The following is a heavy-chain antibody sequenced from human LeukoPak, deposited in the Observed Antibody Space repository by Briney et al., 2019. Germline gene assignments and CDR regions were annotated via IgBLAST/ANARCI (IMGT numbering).Heavy chain of an antibody. Sequence: PGGSLRLSCVASGFTFSNYWMSWVRQAPGKGLEWVANIKEDGSQKEYVDSVKGRFTISRDNAKNSVYLQMNSLRVEDTAVYYCVSQQVVPHWGQGTRVTVSS. CDR3: VSQQVVPH. CDR1: GFTFSNYW. V-gene: IGHV3-7*01. J-gene: IGHJ4*02. CDR2: IKEDGSQK. D-gene: IGHD6-13*01.